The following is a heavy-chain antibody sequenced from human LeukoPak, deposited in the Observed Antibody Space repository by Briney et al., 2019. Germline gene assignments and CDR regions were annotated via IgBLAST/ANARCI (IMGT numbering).Heavy chain of an antibody. D-gene: IGHD3-3*01. V-gene: IGHV4-38-2*02. CDR1: GYSISSGYY. Sequence: LSETLSLTCTVSGYSISSGYYWGWIRQPPGKGLEWIGSIYHSGSTYYNPSLKSRVTISVDTSKNQFSLKLSSVTAADTAVYYCAREGDGGYDFWSGYYTVPPGGAFDIWGQGTMVTVSS. CDR2: IYHSGST. CDR3: AREGDGGYDFWSGYYTVPPGGAFDI. J-gene: IGHJ3*02.